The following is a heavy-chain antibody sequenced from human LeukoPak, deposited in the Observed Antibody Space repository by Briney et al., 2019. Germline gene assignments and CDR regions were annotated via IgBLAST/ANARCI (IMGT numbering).Heavy chain of an antibody. V-gene: IGHV1-18*01. D-gene: IGHD2-2*01. CDR2: ISAYNGNT. J-gene: IGHJ3*02. CDR1: GGTFSINA. CDR3: ARDAPDIVVVPAARLTAFDI. Sequence: ASVKVSCKASGGTFSINAITWVRQAPGQGLEWMGWISAYNGNTNYAQKLQGRVTMTTDTSTSTAYMELRSLRSDDTAVYYCARDAPDIVVVPAARLTAFDIWGQGTMVTVSS.